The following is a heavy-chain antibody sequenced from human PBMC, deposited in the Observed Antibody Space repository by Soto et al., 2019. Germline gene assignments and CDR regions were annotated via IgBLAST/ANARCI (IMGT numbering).Heavy chain of an antibody. CDR1: GFTFTDYW. V-gene: IGHV5-51*01. Sequence: GESLKISCKASGFTFTDYWIGWVRQMPGKGLEWMGLIYPGDSDTRYSRSFQGQATISADKSVSTAYLQWSSLKASDSAMYYCARRGQKTLYYYYGIDVCGQGPQVTVYS. J-gene: IGHJ6*02. CDR3: ARRGQKTLYYYYGIDV. CDR2: IYPGDSDT.